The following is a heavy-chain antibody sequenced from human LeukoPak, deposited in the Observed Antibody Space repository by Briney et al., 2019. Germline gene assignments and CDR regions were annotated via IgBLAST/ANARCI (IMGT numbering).Heavy chain of an antibody. CDR1: GFTFSSYG. J-gene: IGHJ6*03. Sequence: PGRSLRLSRAASGFTFSSYGMHWVRQAPGKGLEWVAVISYDGSNKYYADSVKGRFTISRDNSKNTLYLQMNSLRAEDTAVYYCAKDLAGYYYYYYMDVWGKGTTVTVSS. V-gene: IGHV3-30*18. CDR2: ISYDGSNK. D-gene: IGHD3-16*01. CDR3: AKDLAGYYYYYYMDV.